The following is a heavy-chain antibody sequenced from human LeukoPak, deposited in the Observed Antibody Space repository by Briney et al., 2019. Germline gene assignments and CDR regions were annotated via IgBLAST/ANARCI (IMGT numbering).Heavy chain of an antibody. V-gene: IGHV4-4*07. Sequence: SETLSLTCTVSGGSISGYYWSWVRQPAGKGLEWIGRIYTSGSTDYNPSLKSRVTMSMDTSRNQFSLKLSSVTAADTAVYYCAGGVGSAKESNWGQGTLVTVSS. CDR1: GGSISGYY. J-gene: IGHJ4*02. CDR3: AGGVGSAKESN. D-gene: IGHD3-10*01. CDR2: IYTSGST.